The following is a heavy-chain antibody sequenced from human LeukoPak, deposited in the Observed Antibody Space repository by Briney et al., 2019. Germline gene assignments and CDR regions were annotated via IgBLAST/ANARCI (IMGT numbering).Heavy chain of an antibody. J-gene: IGHJ4*02. Sequence: GGSLRLSCAASGFTFSSYGMHWVRQAPGKGLEWVAVIWYDGSNKYYADSVKGRFTISRDNSKNTLYLQMNSLRAEDTAVYYCAKQPGAARFGPYYFDYWGQGTLVTVSS. CDR3: AKQPGAARFGPYYFDY. D-gene: IGHD6-6*01. CDR1: GFTFSSYG. CDR2: IWYDGSNK. V-gene: IGHV3-33*06.